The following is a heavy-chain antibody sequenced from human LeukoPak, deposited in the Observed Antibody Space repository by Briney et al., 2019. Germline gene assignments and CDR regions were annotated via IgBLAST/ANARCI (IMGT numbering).Heavy chain of an antibody. Sequence: SVKVSCEASGGTFSSDVISWVRQAPGQGLEWRGGIIPIFGTANYAQKFQGGVTITADESTSTAYMELSSLRSEDTAVYYCARGNLTTVTNDYWGQGTLVTVSS. J-gene: IGHJ4*02. CDR3: ARGNLTTVTNDY. CDR1: GGTFSSDV. CDR2: IIPIFGTA. D-gene: IGHD4-17*01. V-gene: IGHV1-69*01.